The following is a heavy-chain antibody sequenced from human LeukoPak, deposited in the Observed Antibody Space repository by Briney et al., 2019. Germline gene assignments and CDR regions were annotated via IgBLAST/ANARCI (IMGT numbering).Heavy chain of an antibody. CDR3: ARRKRGYSSSWYTNALDI. V-gene: IGHV4-34*01. Sequence: SETLSLTCAVYGGSFSGYYWSWIRQPPGKGLEWIGEINHSGSTNYNPSLKSRVTISVDTSKNQFSLKLSSVTAADTAVYYCARRKRGYSSSWYTNALDIWGQGTMVTVSS. J-gene: IGHJ3*02. CDR1: GGSFSGYY. CDR2: INHSGST. D-gene: IGHD6-13*01.